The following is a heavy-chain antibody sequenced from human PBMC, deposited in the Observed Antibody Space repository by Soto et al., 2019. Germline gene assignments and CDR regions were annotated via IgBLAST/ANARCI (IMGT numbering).Heavy chain of an antibody. CDR1: GDSITSYY. CDR3: ARVGDSGYYWYFDY. V-gene: IGHV4-4*07. J-gene: IGHJ4*02. CDR2: VFSSGTT. Sequence: LSLTCTVSGDSITSYYWTWIRQAAGKRLECIGRVFSSGTTNYNPSLKSRVTMSVDTSKNQLSLKLTSVTAADTAVYYCARVGDSGYYWYFDYWGQGALVTAPQ. D-gene: IGHD3-22*01.